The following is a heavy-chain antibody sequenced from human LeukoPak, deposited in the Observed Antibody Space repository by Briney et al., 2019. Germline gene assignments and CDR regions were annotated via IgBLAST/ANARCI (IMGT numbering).Heavy chain of an antibody. Sequence: SETLSLTCAVYGGSFSGYYWSWIRQPPGKGLEWIGEINHSGSTNYNPSLKSRVTISVDTSKNQFSLKLGSVTAADTAVYYCARGGYCSSTSCYLVYWGQGTLVTVSS. V-gene: IGHV4-34*01. CDR3: ARGGYCSSTSCYLVY. CDR2: INHSGST. J-gene: IGHJ4*02. D-gene: IGHD2-2*01. CDR1: GGSFSGYY.